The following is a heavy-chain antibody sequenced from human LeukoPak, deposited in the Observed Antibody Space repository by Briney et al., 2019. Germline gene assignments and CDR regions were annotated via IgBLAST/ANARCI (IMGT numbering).Heavy chain of an antibody. D-gene: IGHD3-10*01. V-gene: IGHV3-30-3*01. CDR1: GFTFSSYA. CDR2: ISYDGSNK. CDR3: AKDPSYREDLWFGESPPR. J-gene: IGHJ4*02. Sequence: GGSLRLSCAASGFTFSSYAMHWVRQAPGKGLEWVAVISYDGSNKYYADSVKGRFTISRDNSKNTLYLQMNSLRAEDTAVYYCAKDPSYREDLWFGESPPRGGQGTLVTVSS.